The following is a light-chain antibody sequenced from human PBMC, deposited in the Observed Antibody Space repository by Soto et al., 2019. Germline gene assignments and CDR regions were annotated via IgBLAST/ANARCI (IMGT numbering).Light chain of an antibody. J-gene: IGLJ1*01. CDR2: GNS. CDR1: SSNIGAGYD. CDR3: QSYDSSLSGYV. Sequence: QAVVTQPPSVSGAPGQRVTISCTGSSSNIGAGYDVHWYQQLPGTAPKLLIYGNSNRPSGVPDRFSGSKSGTSASLAITGLQAEDEADYYCQSYDSSLSGYVFGTGTKLTDL. V-gene: IGLV1-40*01.